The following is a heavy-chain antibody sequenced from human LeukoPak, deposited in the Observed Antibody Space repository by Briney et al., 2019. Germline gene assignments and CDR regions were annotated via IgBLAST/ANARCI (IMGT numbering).Heavy chain of an antibody. Sequence: GGSLRLSCAASGFTFSNYWMSWVRQAPGKGLEWVSYISGSGSKIYYGDSVKGRFTISRDNAKSSLYLQMNSLRADDTAVYYCARHVTYYYDSGIISHFDYWGQGTLVTVSS. CDR3: ARHVTYYYDSGIISHFDY. V-gene: IGHV3-11*01. CDR2: ISGSGSKI. CDR1: GFTFSNYW. D-gene: IGHD3-22*01. J-gene: IGHJ4*02.